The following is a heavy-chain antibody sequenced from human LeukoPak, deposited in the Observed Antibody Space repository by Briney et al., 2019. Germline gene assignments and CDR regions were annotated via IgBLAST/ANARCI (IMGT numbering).Heavy chain of an antibody. CDR2: IYYSGST. CDR3: ARGGYYYQY. CDR1: GGSTSSFY. D-gene: IGHD3-10*01. Sequence: SETLSLTCSVSGGSTSSFYWSWIRQPPGKGLEWIGNIYYSGSTNYNPSLKSRVTISVDTSKNQFSLKLSSVTAADTAVYYCARGGYYYQYWGQGTLVTVSS. J-gene: IGHJ4*02. V-gene: IGHV4-59*01.